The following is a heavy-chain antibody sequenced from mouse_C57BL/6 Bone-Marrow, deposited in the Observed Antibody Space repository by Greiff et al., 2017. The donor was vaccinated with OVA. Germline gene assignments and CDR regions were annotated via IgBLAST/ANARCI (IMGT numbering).Heavy chain of an antibody. CDR3: ATRLLYYAMDY. D-gene: IGHD2-3*01. Sequence: QVQLQQPGAELVKPGASVKLSCKASGYTFTSYWMQWVKQRPGQGLEWIGEIDPSDSYTNYNQKFKGKATLTVDTSSSTAYMQLSSLTSEDSAVYYCATRLLYYAMDYWGQGTSVTVSS. CDR2: IDPSDSYT. V-gene: IGHV1-50*01. J-gene: IGHJ4*01. CDR1: GYTFTSYW.